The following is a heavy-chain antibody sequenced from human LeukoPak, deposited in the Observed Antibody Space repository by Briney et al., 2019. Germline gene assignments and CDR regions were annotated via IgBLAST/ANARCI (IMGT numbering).Heavy chain of an antibody. CDR3: GSGSYTVDY. V-gene: IGHV4-34*01. CDR2: INHSGST. J-gene: IGHJ4*02. D-gene: IGHD3-10*01. Sequence: SETLSLTCAVYGGSFSGYYWSWIRQPPGKGLEWIGEINHSGSTNYNPSLKSRVTISVDTSKNQFSLKLSSVTAADTAAYYCGSGSYTVDYWGQGTLVTVSS. CDR1: GGSFSGYY.